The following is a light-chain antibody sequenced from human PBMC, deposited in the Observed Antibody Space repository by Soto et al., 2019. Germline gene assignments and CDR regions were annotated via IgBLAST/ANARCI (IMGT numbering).Light chain of an antibody. CDR1: SSDVGGYVY. J-gene: IGLJ2*01. V-gene: IGLV2-14*01. CDR3: SSYTSSIPVV. CDR2: EVS. Sequence: QSVLTQPASVSGSPGQSITISCTGTSSDVGGYVYVSWYQQHPGKAPKLMIYEVSNRPSGVSNRFSGSKSGNTASLTISGLQAEDEADYYCSSYTSSIPVVFGGGTKLTVL.